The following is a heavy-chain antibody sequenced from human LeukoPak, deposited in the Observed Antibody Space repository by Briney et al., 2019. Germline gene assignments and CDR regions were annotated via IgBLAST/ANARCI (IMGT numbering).Heavy chain of an antibody. CDR1: GYTFTSYG. J-gene: IGHJ4*02. V-gene: IGHV1-18*01. Sequence: ASVKVSCKASGYTFTSYGISWVRQAPGQGLEWMGWISAYNGSTNYAQKLQGRVTMTTDTSTSTAYMELRNLRSDDTAVYYCARAWYYYDSSGYYYFDYWGQGTLVTVSS. CDR3: ARAWYYYDSSGYYYFDY. CDR2: ISAYNGST. D-gene: IGHD3-22*01.